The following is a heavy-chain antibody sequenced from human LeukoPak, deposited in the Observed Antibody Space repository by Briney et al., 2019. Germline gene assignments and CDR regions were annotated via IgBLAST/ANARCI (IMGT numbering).Heavy chain of an antibody. J-gene: IGHJ6*03. D-gene: IGHD3-22*01. V-gene: IGHV1-2*02. CDR1: GYTFTGYY. CDR3: ARDEKSMIVVGYYMDV. Sequence: ASVKVSCKASGYTFTGYYMHWVRQAPGQGLEWMGWINPNSGGTNYAQKFQGRVTMTRDTSISTAYMELSRLRSDDTAVYYCARDEKSMIVVGYYMDVWGKGTTVTISS. CDR2: INPNSGGT.